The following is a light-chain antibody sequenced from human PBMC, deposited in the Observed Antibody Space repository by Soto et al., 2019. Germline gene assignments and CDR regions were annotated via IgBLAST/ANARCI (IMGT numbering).Light chain of an antibody. CDR1: SSDVGGYNY. Sequence: QSALTQPPSASGSPGQSVTISCTGTSSDVGGYNYVSWFQQHPGKAPKLIIHEVNQRPSGVPDRFSGSKSGNTASLTVSGLQAEDEADYYCSSYTSSSTLGVFGGGTKLTVL. J-gene: IGLJ3*02. CDR3: SSYTSSSTLGV. CDR2: EVN. V-gene: IGLV2-8*01.